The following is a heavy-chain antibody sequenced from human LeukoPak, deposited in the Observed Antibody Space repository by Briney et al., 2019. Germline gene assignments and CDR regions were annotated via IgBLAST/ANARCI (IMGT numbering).Heavy chain of an antibody. J-gene: IGHJ4*02. Sequence: GASVKVSCKASGGTFSSYAISWVRQAPGQGLELMGGIIPIFGTANYAQKFQGRVTITTDESTSTAYMELSSLRSEDTAVYYCAREGRYGSYYFDYWGQGTLVTVSS. D-gene: IGHD3-10*01. V-gene: IGHV1-69*05. CDR3: AREGRYGSYYFDY. CDR1: GGTFSSYA. CDR2: IIPIFGTA.